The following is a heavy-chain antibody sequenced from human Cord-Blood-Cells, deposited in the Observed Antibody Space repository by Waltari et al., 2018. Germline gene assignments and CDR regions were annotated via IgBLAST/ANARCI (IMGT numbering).Heavy chain of an antibody. CDR1: GATFSSYA. V-gene: IGHV1-69*01. CDR2: IIPIFGTA. D-gene: IGHD1-26*01. J-gene: IGHJ3*02. Sequence: QVQLVQSGAEVKKPGASVKVSFKASGATFSSYAYPSVRQAPGQGLEWMGGIIPIFGTANYAQKFQGRVTITADESTSTAYMELSSLRSEDTAVYYCAREVGRHAFDIWGQGTMVTVSS. CDR3: AREVGRHAFDI.